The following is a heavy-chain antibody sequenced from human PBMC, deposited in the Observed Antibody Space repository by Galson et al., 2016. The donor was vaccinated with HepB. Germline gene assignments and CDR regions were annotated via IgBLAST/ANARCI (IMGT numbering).Heavy chain of an antibody. J-gene: IGHJ1*01. D-gene: IGHD2-21*02. CDR2: ITAKSSRI. V-gene: IGHV3-21*06. CDR1: GYGFGSFS. Sequence: SLRLSCAASGYGFGSFSMNWVRQAPGKGLEWIASITAKSSRIYYAASVRGRFAISRDNAQNSLYLQMDNLRTEDTAVYYCTRVLDLPDTAMIYWGQGTLVTVSS. CDR3: TRVLDLPDTAMIY.